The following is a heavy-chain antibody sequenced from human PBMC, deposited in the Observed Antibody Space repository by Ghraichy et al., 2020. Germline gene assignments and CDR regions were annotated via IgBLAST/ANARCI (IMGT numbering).Heavy chain of an antibody. D-gene: IGHD7-27*01. CDR2: VGGSSGGR. J-gene: IGHJ4*02. Sequence: GSLRLSCAASGFAFSSYAMNWVRQAPGKGLEWVSVVGGSSGGRYYSDSVKGRFTISRDNSKNTVYLEMNSLRADDTAFYFCAKTGDSSGWNYFDHWGQGTTVPVSP. CDR1: GFAFSSYA. CDR3: AKTGDSSGWNYFDH. V-gene: IGHV3-23*01.